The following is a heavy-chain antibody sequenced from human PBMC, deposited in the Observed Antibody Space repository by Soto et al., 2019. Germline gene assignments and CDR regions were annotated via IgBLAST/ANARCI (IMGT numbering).Heavy chain of an antibody. V-gene: IGHV3-33*01. CDR2: IWYDGSNK. CDR1: GFIFSSYG. CDR3: ARDSWGSDYYFDY. J-gene: IGHJ4*02. D-gene: IGHD7-27*01. Sequence: QVPLVESGGGVVQPGRSLRLSCAASGFIFSSYGMHWVRQAPGKGLEWVAVIWYDGSNKYYVDSVKGRFTISRDNSKNTLYLQMNSLRAEDTAVYYCARDSWGSDYYFDYWGRGTLVTVSS.